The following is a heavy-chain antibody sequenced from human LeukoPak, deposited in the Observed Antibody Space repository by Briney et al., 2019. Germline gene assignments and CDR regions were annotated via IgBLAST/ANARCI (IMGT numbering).Heavy chain of an antibody. Sequence: SETLSLTCAVYGGSFSGYYWSWIRQPPGKGLEWIGEINHSGSTNYNPSLKSRVTISVDTSKNQFSLKLSSVTAADTAVYYCARVPVCTTGYPEGSFDPWGQGTLVTVSS. CDR1: GGSFSGYY. CDR3: ARVPVCTTGYPEGSFDP. D-gene: IGHD5/OR15-5a*01. CDR2: INHSGST. J-gene: IGHJ5*02. V-gene: IGHV4-34*01.